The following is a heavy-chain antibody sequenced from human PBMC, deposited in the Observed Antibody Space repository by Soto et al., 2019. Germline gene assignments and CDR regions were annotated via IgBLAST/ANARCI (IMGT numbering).Heavy chain of an antibody. CDR2: ISGSGGST. V-gene: IGHV3-23*01. D-gene: IGHD2-15*01. J-gene: IGHJ6*03. Sequence: EGSLRRSFAASGFTFSSSALIWVRQAPGKGLQWVSAISGSGGSTYYADSVKSRFTISRDSSKNTLYLQMNSLRAEDTAVYYCATRNEDIRPGSWLARMDGWDRGTTVTV. CDR1: GFTFSSSA. CDR3: ATRNEDIRPGSWLARMDG.